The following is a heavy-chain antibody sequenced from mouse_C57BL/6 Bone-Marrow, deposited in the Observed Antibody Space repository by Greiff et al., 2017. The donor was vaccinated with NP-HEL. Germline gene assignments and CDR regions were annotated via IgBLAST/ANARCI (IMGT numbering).Heavy chain of an antibody. CDR3: TRPNDGSSYDY. CDR1: GYTFTDYE. D-gene: IGHD1-1*01. V-gene: IGHV1-15*01. J-gene: IGHJ2*01. CDR2: IDPETGGT. Sequence: QVQLQQSGAELVRPGASVTLSCKASGYTFTDYEMHWVKQTPVHGLEWIGAIDPETGGTAYNQKFKGKAILTADKSSSTAYMELRSLTSEDSAVYYCTRPNDGSSYDYWGQGTTLTVSS.